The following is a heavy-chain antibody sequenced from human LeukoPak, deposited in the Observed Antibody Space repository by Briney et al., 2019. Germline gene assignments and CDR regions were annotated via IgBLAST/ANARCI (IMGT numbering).Heavy chain of an antibody. D-gene: IGHD5-12*01. V-gene: IGHV3-66*01. CDR2: VYSVDST. CDR1: GFTVNSNY. Sequence: GGSLRLSCAAAGFTVNSNYMTWVRQAPGKGLEWVSIVYSVDSTFYADSVKGRFTISRDKSKNTLYLQMNSLRAEDTAMYYCARDRGGGYHAGIFYWGQGTLVTVSS. J-gene: IGHJ4*02. CDR3: ARDRGGGYHAGIFY.